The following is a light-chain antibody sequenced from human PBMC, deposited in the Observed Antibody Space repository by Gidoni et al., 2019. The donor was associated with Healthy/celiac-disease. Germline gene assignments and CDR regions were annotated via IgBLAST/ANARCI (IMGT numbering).Light chain of an antibody. V-gene: IGLV1-44*01. CDR3: AAWDDSLNGVV. CDR2: SNN. CDR1: SSNIGSNT. J-gene: IGLJ2*01. Sequence: QSVLPQPPSASGTPGQRVTISWSGSSSNIGSNTVNWYQQLPGTAPKLLIYSNNQRRSGVPNRFSRSKSGTSASLAISGLQSEDEADYYCAAWDDSLNGVVFGGGTKLTVL.